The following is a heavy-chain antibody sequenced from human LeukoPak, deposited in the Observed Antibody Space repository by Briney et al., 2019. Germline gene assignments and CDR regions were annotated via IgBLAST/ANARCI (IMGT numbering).Heavy chain of an antibody. V-gene: IGHV3-23*01. Sequence: GGSLRLSCAASGFTFSNSAMSWVRQAPGKGLEWVSTLSSSGITTYYADSVKGRFTISRDNSKNTLYLQMNSLRAEDTAVYYCAKGIYSSGWCDFEYWGHGVLVSVS. J-gene: IGHJ4*01. CDR3: AKGIYSSGWCDFEY. CDR1: GFTFSNSA. CDR2: LSSSGITT. D-gene: IGHD6-19*01.